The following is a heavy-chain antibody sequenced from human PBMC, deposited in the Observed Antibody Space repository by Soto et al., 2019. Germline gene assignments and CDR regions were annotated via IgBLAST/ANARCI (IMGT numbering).Heavy chain of an antibody. Sequence: GSLRLSCEGSGFTFSDYYISWIRQDPGKGLEWISYSSNSGTFSRYADSVKGRFSISRDNTNNLLYLQMNSLRAEDTAVYYCARSGDKYHRLDYWGQG. D-gene: IGHD2-2*01. CDR2: SSNSGTFS. CDR3: ARSGDKYHRLDY. V-gene: IGHV3-11*06. J-gene: IGHJ4*02. CDR1: GFTFSDYY.